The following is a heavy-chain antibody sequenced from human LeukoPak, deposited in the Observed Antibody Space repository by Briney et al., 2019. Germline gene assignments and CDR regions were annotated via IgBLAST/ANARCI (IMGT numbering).Heavy chain of an antibody. V-gene: IGHV1-69*05. Sequence: ASVKVSCKASGGTFSSYAISWVRQAPGQGLEWMGGIIPIFGTANYAQKFQGRVTIITDESTSTAYMELSSLRSEDTAVYYCARESSGYRGAHFWYFDLWGRGTLVTVSS. CDR3: ARESSGYRGAHFWYFDL. D-gene: IGHD3-22*01. J-gene: IGHJ2*01. CDR1: GGTFSSYA. CDR2: IIPIFGTA.